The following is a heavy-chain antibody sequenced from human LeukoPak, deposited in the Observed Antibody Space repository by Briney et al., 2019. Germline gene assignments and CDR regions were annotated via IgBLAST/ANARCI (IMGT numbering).Heavy chain of an antibody. J-gene: IGHJ4*02. CDR2: IYHSGST. CDR3: ARATLDYDFWSGYHHFDY. D-gene: IGHD3-3*01. CDR1: GYSISSGYY. V-gene: IGHV4-38-2*02. Sequence: SETLSLTCTVSGYSISSGYYWGWIRQPPGKGLEWIGSIYHSGSTYSNPSLKSRVTISVDKSKNQFSLKLSSVTAADTAVYYCARATLDYDFWSGYHHFDYWGQGTLVTVSS.